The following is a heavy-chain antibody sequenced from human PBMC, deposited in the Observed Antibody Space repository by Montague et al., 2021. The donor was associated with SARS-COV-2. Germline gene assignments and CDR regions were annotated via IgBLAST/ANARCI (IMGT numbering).Heavy chain of an antibody. V-gene: IGHV4-34*01. J-gene: IGHJ6*02. Sequence: SETLSLTCAVYGGSFSSDHWSWIRHPPGKGLEWFVENNHSGSTNYNPSLKSRVTISVDTSKNQFSLKLSSVTAADTAVYYCARVRAVPAAMRIFSRGRSYYGMAVWGQGTTVTVSS. CDR3: ARVRAVPAAMRIFSRGRSYYGMAV. CDR1: GGSFSSDH. D-gene: IGHD2-2*01. CDR2: NNHSGST.